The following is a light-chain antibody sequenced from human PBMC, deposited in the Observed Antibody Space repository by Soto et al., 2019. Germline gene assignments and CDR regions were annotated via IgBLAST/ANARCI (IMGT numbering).Light chain of an antibody. CDR3: QQTYDRPIT. CDR2: SAS. J-gene: IGKJ5*01. Sequence: DIQMTQSPSSLSASVGDRVTITCRASQSISSYLNWYQHKPGKAPKLLIYSASTLHSGVPSRFSGSGSGTDFTLTVSSLQPEDFATYYCQQTYDRPITFGQGTRLEI. CDR1: QSISSY. V-gene: IGKV1-39*01.